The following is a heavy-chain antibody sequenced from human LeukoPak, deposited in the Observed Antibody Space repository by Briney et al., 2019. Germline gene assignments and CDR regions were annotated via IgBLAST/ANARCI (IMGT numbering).Heavy chain of an antibody. CDR1: GYTFTIYW. V-gene: IGHV5-51*01. CDR3: ARPASSKYYYYGMDV. D-gene: IGHD6-6*01. CDR2: IYPGDSDT. Sequence: GESLKISCKGSGYTFTIYWIGWVRQMPGKGLEWMGIIYPGDSDTRYSPSFRGQVTISADKSITTAYLQWSSLKASDTAMYYCARPASSKYYYYGMDVWGQGTTVTVSS. J-gene: IGHJ6*02.